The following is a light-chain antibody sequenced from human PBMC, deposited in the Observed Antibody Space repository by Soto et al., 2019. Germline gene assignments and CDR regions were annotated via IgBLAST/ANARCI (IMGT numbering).Light chain of an antibody. J-gene: IGKJ4*01. CDR1: QDISNS. V-gene: IGKV1-27*01. Sequence: DIQMTQSPSSLSASVGDRVTITCRASQDISNSLAWYQQKPGKVPKVLIYAASILQSGVPARFSGSGSVTDFTLPISSLQPEDVATYYCQKYNSAPLTFGGGTKVEI. CDR2: AAS. CDR3: QKYNSAPLT.